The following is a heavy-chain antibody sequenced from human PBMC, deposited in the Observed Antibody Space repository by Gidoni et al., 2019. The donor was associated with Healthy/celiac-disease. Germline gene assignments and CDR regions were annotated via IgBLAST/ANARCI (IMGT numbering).Heavy chain of an antibody. V-gene: IGHV4-34*01. J-gene: IGHJ2*01. CDR1: GGSFSGYY. CDR2: INHSGST. CDR3: ARTSGRYWYFDL. D-gene: IGHD3-10*01. Sequence: QVQLQQWGAGLLKPSETLSLTCAVYGGSFSGYYWSWIRQPPGKGLEWIGEINHSGSTNYNPSLKSRVTISVDTSKNQFSLKLSSVTAADTAVYYCARTSGRYWYFDLWGRGTLVTVSS.